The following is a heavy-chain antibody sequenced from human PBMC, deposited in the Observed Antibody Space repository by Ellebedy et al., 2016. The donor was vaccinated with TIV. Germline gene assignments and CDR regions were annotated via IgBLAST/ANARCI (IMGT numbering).Heavy chain of an antibody. Sequence: ASVKVSCXASGYTFTSYGISWVRQAPGQGLEWMGWISAYNGNTNYAQKLQGRVTMTTDTSTSTAYMELSSLRSEDTAVYYCARDKSSYGSGSPTNWGQGTLVTVSS. V-gene: IGHV1-18*01. CDR3: ARDKSSYGSGSPTN. CDR2: ISAYNGNT. J-gene: IGHJ4*02. D-gene: IGHD3-10*01. CDR1: GYTFTSYG.